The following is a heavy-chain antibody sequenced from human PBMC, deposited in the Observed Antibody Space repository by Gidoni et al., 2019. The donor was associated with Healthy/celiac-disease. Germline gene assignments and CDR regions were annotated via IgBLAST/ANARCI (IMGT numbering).Heavy chain of an antibody. V-gene: IGHV4-61*02. Sequence: QVQLQESGPGLVKPSQTLSLTCTVSGGSISSASYYWSWIRQPAGKGLEWIGRIYTSGSTNYNPSLKSRVTISVDTSKNQFSLKLSSVTAADTAVYYCASDSPDCSGGSCYPRDYYYGMDVWGQGTTVTVSS. CDR1: GGSISSASYY. D-gene: IGHD2-15*01. CDR3: ASDSPDCSGGSCYPRDYYYGMDV. CDR2: IYTSGST. J-gene: IGHJ6*02.